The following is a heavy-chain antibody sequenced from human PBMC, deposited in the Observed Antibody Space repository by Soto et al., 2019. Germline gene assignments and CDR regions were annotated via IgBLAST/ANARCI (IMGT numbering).Heavy chain of an antibody. CDR3: AKPVTRDYYDSSGSLDY. CDR2: ISGSGGST. V-gene: IGHV3-23*01. Sequence: GGSLRLSCAASGFTFSSYAMSWVRQAPGKGLEWVSAISGSGGSTYYADSVKGRFTISRDNSKNTLYLQMNSLRAEDTAVYYCAKPVTRDYYDSSGSLDYWGQGTLVTVSS. CDR1: GFTFSSYA. J-gene: IGHJ4*02. D-gene: IGHD3-22*01.